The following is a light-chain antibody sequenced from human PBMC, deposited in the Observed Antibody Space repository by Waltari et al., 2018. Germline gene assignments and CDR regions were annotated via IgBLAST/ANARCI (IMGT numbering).Light chain of an antibody. V-gene: IGLV1-40*01. Sequence: QSVLTQPPSVSGAPGQRVTISCTGSSSNIGAGYDVHWYQQLPGTDPKLLIYGNRNRPAGLPDRFSGSKSGPSAALAIPGLQAEDEADYSCQSYDSSLSGSRVFGGGTKLTVL. CDR1: SSNIGAGYD. CDR3: QSYDSSLSGSRV. CDR2: GNR. J-gene: IGLJ2*01.